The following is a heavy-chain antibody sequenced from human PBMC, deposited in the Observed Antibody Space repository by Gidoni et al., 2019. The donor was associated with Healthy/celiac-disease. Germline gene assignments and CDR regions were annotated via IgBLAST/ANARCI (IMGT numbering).Heavy chain of an antibody. CDR3: ARDLSADTAMWD. V-gene: IGHV3-48*02. Sequence: EVQLVESGGGLVQPGGSLRLSCAASGFTFSSYSMNWVRQAPGKGLEWVSYISSSSTIYYADSVKGRFTISRDNAKNSLYLQMNSLRDEDTAVYYCARDLSADTAMWDWGQGTLVTVSS. J-gene: IGHJ4*02. CDR1: GFTFSSYS. CDR2: ISSSSTI. D-gene: IGHD5-18*01.